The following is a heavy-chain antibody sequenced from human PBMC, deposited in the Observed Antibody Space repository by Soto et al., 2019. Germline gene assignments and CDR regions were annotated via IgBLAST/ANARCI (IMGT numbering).Heavy chain of an antibody. Sequence: GGSLRLSCAASGFTFSDHYMDWVRQAPGKGLEWVGRTRNKANSYTTEYAASVKGRFTIPRDDSKNSPYLQMNSLKTEDTAVYYCARASTPYYYDSSGYYYYFDYWGQGTLVTVSS. D-gene: IGHD3-22*01. CDR3: ARASTPYYYDSSGYYYYFDY. V-gene: IGHV3-72*01. CDR1: GFTFSDHY. J-gene: IGHJ4*02. CDR2: TRNKANSYTT.